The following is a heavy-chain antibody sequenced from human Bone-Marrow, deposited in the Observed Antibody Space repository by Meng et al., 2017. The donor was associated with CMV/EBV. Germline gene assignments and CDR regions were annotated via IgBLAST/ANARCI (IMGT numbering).Heavy chain of an antibody. CDR2: IKQDGSEK. J-gene: IGHJ4*02. CDR3: AKGPHLVGATDPFDY. Sequence: GGSLRLSCAASGFTFRIYWMTWVRQAPGKGLEWVANIKQDGSEKYYVDSVKGRFTISRDNSKNTLYLQMNSLRAEDTAVYYCAKGPHLVGATDPFDYWGQGTRVTVSS. CDR1: GFTFRIYW. V-gene: IGHV3-7*03. D-gene: IGHD1-26*01.